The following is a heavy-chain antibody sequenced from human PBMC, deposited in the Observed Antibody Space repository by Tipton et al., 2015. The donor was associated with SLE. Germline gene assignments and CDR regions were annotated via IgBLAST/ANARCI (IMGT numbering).Heavy chain of an antibody. J-gene: IGHJ5*02. CDR2: IYYSGST. CDR1: GGSISSYY. CDR3: ARQGAVAGFDP. V-gene: IGHV4-59*08. D-gene: IGHD6-19*01. Sequence: TLSLTCTVSGGSISSYYWSWIRQPPGKGLEWIGYIYYSGSTNYNPSLKSRVTISVDTSKNQFSLKLSSVTAADTAVYYCARQGAVAGFDPWGQGTLVTVSS.